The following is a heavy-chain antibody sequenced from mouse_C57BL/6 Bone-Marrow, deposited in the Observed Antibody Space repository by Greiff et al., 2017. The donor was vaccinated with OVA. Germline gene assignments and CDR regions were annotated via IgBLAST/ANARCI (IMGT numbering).Heavy chain of an antibody. CDR1: GYTFTDYY. D-gene: IGHD1-1*01. V-gene: IGHV1-19*01. Sequence: VQLQQSGPVLVKPGASVKMSCKASGYTFTDYYMNWVKQSHGKSLEWIGVINPYNGGTSYTQKFKGKATLPVDKSSSTAYMELNSLTSEDSAVYYCARTDYYGSSYEAWFAYWGQGTLVTVSA. CDR3: ARTDYYGSSYEAWFAY. J-gene: IGHJ3*01. CDR2: INPYNGGT.